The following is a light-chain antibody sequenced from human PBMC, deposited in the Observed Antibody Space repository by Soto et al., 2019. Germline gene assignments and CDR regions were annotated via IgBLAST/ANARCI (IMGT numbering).Light chain of an antibody. CDR2: GAS. V-gene: IGKV3-15*01. Sequence: EIVMTQSPATLSVSPGERATLSCRASQSVSSNLAWYQQKPGQAPRLLIYGASIRATGIPARFSGSGSRTDFTLTITHLQSEDFATYYCQHYLNYPITFGQGTRLEI. CDR1: QSVSSN. J-gene: IGKJ5*01. CDR3: QHYLNYPIT.